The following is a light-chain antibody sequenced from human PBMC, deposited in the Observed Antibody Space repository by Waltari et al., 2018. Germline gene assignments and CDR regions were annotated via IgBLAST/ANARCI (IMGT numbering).Light chain of an antibody. CDR1: QSLLHSNGYNY. J-gene: IGKJ5*01. CDR3: MEALQSVT. CDR2: LAS. V-gene: IGKV2-28*01. Sequence: DIVMTQSPLSLPVTPGEPASISCRSSQSLLHSNGYNYLDWYLQKPGQSPQILIYLASNRASGVPDRFSGSGSGTDFTLKISRVEAEDAGVYYCMEALQSVTFGQGTRLETK.